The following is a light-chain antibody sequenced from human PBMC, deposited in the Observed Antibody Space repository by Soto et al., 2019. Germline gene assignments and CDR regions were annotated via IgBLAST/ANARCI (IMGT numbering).Light chain of an antibody. J-gene: IGLJ2*01. CDR2: DVR. Sequence: QSALTQPASVSGSPGQSITISCTGTSSDVGGYNFVSWYQQHPGKAPKFIIYDVRNRPSGVSNRFSGSGSGNTASLTISGRQAEYEADYYCSSYTSSSTVIFGGGTKLTVL. CDR1: SSDVGGYNF. V-gene: IGLV2-14*03. CDR3: SSYTSSSTVI.